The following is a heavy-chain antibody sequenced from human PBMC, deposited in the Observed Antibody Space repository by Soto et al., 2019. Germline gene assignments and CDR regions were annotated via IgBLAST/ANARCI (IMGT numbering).Heavy chain of an antibody. V-gene: IGHV4-30-2*01. CDR1: GDSISNGGYS. CDR3: ARDSRSGYYLEF. J-gene: IGHJ4*02. CDR2: IYHSGGT. D-gene: IGHD3-22*01. Sequence: QLQLQESGSGLVKPSQTLSLTCAVSGDSISNGGYSWNWIRQPPGKGLEWIGYIYHSGGTDYNPSLKSRVTIPVDSSNNQFSLKLSSVTAADTAVYYCARDSRSGYYLEFWGQGTLVTVSS.